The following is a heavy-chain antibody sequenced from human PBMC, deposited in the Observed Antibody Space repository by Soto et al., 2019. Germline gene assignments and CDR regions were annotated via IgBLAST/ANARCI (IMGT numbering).Heavy chain of an antibody. CDR3: ARDRSGSHYFDY. J-gene: IGHJ4*02. V-gene: IGHV3-30-3*01. D-gene: IGHD1-26*01. CDR1: GFTFSSSA. Sequence: QVQLVESGGGVVQPGRSLRLSCAASGFTFSSSAMHWVRQAPGKGLEWVAVISYDGSNKYYADSVKGRFTISRDNSKNTLYMQMNSLRAEDTAVYYCARDRSGSHYFDYWGQRTLVTVSS. CDR2: ISYDGSNK.